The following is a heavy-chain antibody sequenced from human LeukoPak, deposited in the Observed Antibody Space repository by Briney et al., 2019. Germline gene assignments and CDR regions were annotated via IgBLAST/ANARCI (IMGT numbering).Heavy chain of an antibody. CDR1: GDSVSSNSAA. CDR2: TYYRSKWYN. V-gene: IGHV6-1*01. CDR3: ARERGYMVRGVITYYYYYMDV. Sequence: SQTLSLTCAISGDSVSSNSAAWNWIRQSPSRGLEWLGRTYYRSKWYNDYAVSVKSRITINPDTSKNQFSLQLNSVTPEDTAVYYCARERGYMVRGVITYYYYYMDVWGKGTTVTVSS. J-gene: IGHJ6*03. D-gene: IGHD3-10*01.